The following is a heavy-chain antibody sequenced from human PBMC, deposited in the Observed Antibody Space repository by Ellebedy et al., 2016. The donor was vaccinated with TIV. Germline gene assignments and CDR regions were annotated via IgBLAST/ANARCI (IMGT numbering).Heavy chain of an antibody. J-gene: IGHJ6*02. CDR2: INPNSGGT. CDR3: ARDPTYDYSNYADTSYGMDV. V-gene: IGHV1-2*02. CDR1: GYTFTGYY. Sequence: AASVKVSCKASGYTFTGYYMHWVRQAPGQGLEWMGWINPNSGGTNYAQKFQGRVTMTRDTSISTAYMELSRLRSDDTAVYYCARDPTYDYSNYADTSYGMDVWGQGTTVTVSS. D-gene: IGHD4-11*01.